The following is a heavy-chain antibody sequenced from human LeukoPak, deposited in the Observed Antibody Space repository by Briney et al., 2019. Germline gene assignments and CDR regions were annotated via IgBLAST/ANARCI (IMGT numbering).Heavy chain of an antibody. V-gene: IGHV3-23*01. CDR2: ISGSGGRT. J-gene: IGHJ4*02. Sequence: GGSLRLSCAASGFTFSSCGMSWVRQAPGKGLEWVPAISGSGGRTYYADSVKGRFTISRDNAKNSLYLQMNSLRAEDTAVYYCARLTAARPVDYWGQGTLVTVSS. D-gene: IGHD6-6*01. CDR1: GFTFSSCG. CDR3: ARLTAARPVDY.